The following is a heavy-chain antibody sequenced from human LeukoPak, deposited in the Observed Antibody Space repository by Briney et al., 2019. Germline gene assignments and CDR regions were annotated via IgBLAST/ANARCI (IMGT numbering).Heavy chain of an antibody. Sequence: SETLSLTCTVSGGSISSSNYYWGWIRQPPRKGLEWIGSIHYSGSTYYNPSLKSRVTVSVDTSKNQFTVNLSSVTAADTAVYYCTRHFGSGRDDYWGQGTLVTVSS. CDR2: IHYSGST. CDR3: TRHFGSGRDDY. CDR1: GGSISSSNYY. V-gene: IGHV4-39*01. J-gene: IGHJ4*02. D-gene: IGHD3-10*01.